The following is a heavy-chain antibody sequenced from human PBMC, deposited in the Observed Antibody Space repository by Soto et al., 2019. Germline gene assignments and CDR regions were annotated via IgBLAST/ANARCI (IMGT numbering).Heavy chain of an antibody. Sequence: EVQLLESGGGLVQPGGSLRLSCAASGVTFTSYAMTWVRQVPGEGLQWVSSISKSGDSTYYADSVKGRFTTSRDNSKNTLYLQMTGLRAEDTAIYYCAKGSFGFDYWGQGTLVTVSS. CDR1: GVTFTSYA. J-gene: IGHJ4*02. CDR2: ISKSGDST. V-gene: IGHV3-23*01. D-gene: IGHD3-10*01. CDR3: AKGSFGFDY.